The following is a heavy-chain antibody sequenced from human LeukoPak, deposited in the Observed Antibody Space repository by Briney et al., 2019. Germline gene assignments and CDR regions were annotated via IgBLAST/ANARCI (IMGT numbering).Heavy chain of an antibody. Sequence: SETLSLTCAIYDASFSGYYWSWIRQPPGKGLEWIGEIHPSGSPSYNPSLESRTIIFVDASKNQFSLILNSVTAADTALYFCSRGGDASKAGKYWGQGALVTVSS. J-gene: IGHJ4*02. CDR2: IHPSGSP. D-gene: IGHD3-10*01. CDR1: DASFSGYY. CDR3: SRGGDASKAGKY. V-gene: IGHV4-34*01.